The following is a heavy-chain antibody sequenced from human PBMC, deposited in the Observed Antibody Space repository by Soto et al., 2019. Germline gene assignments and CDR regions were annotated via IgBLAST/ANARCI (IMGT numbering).Heavy chain of an antibody. Sequence: EVQLVESGGGLVQPGGSLRLSCAASGFTFSSYSMNWVRQAPGKGLEWVSYISSSSSTIYYADSVKGRFTISRDNDKNSLYLQMKSLREEDTAVYYCARDPERRFLGWSQPPLPHWAFDSWGQGTMVTVSS. CDR1: GFTFSSYS. CDR3: ARDPERRFLGWSQPPLPHWAFDS. D-gene: IGHD3-3*01. V-gene: IGHV3-48*02. CDR2: ISSSSSTI. J-gene: IGHJ3*02.